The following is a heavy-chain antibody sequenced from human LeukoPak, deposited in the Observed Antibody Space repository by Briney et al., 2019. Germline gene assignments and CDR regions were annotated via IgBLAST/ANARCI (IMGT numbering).Heavy chain of an antibody. CDR3: AKAGGDCSSTSCSYYGDSAAYFDY. Sequence: PGRSLRLSCAASGFTFDDHAMHWVRQAPGKGLEWVSGISWNSGSIGYADSVKGRFTISRDNAKNSLYLQMNSLRAEDMALYYCAKAGGDCSSTSCSYYGDSAAYFDYWGQGTLVTVSS. CDR1: GFTFDDHA. D-gene: IGHD2-2*01. J-gene: IGHJ4*02. V-gene: IGHV3-9*03. CDR2: ISWNSGSI.